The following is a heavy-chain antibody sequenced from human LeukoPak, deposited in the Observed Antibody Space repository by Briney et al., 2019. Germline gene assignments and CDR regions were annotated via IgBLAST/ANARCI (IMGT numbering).Heavy chain of an antibody. Sequence: SETLSLTCTVSGASITSSGYYWGWIRQSPGKGLHWIGSLYYSGSTYYDPSLKSRVTISRDTSKNQFSLKLSSVTAADTAVYFCASHPTNYDAFDIWGQGTMVTVSS. V-gene: IGHV4-39*01. CDR1: GASITSSGYY. D-gene: IGHD5-24*01. J-gene: IGHJ3*02. CDR2: LYYSGST. CDR3: ASHPTNYDAFDI.